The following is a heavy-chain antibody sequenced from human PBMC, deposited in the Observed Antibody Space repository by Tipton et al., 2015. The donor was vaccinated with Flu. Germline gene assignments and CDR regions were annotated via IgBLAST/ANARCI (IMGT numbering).Heavy chain of an antibody. Sequence: CAASGFTFSSYSMNWVRQAPGKGLEWVSSISSSSSYIYYADSVKGRFTISRDNAKNSLYLQMNSLRAEDTAVYYCARDDYGSGSYSGSEYYYYGMDVWGQGTTVTVSS. J-gene: IGHJ6*02. V-gene: IGHV3-21*01. CDR1: GFTFSSYS. CDR3: ARDDYGSGSYSGSEYYYYGMDV. CDR2: ISSSSSYI. D-gene: IGHD3-10*01.